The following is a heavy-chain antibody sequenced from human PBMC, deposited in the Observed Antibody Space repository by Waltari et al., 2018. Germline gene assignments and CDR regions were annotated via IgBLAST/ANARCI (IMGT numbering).Heavy chain of an antibody. J-gene: IGHJ3*02. CDR1: GYSFTSYW. Sequence: EVQLVQSGAEVKKPGESLKISCKGSGYSFTSYWIGWVRQMPGKGLEWMGVIYPGDADTRYSPSFQGQVTISADKSISTAYLQWSSLKASDTAMYYCASRPIAAAGLDAFDIWGQGTMVTVSS. CDR3: ASRPIAAAGLDAFDI. CDR2: IYPGDADT. D-gene: IGHD6-13*01. V-gene: IGHV5-51*03.